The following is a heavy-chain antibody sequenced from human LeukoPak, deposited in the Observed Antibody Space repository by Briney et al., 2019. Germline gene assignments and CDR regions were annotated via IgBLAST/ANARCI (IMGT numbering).Heavy chain of an antibody. Sequence: TLSLTCTVSGGSISSGGYYWSWIRQPPGKGLEWIGSIYYSGSTYYNPSLNSRVTISVDTSKNQFSPKLSSVTAADTAVYYCARLISGSYRLDYWGQGTLVTVSS. J-gene: IGHJ4*02. CDR3: ARLISGSYRLDY. V-gene: IGHV4-39*07. CDR1: GGSISSGGYY. CDR2: IYYSGST. D-gene: IGHD1-26*01.